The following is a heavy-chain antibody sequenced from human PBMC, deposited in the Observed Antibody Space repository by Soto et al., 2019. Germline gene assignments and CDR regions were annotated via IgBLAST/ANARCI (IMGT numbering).Heavy chain of an antibody. Sequence: GESMKISCKGSGYSFTSYWIGWVRQMPGKGLEWMGIIYPGDSDTRYSPSFQGQVTISADKSISTAYLQWSSLKASDTAMYYCGRLAKATRSGVDYYYYYYMDVWGKGTTVTVSS. J-gene: IGHJ6*03. D-gene: IGHD6-19*01. V-gene: IGHV5-51*01. CDR2: IYPGDSDT. CDR3: GRLAKATRSGVDYYYYYYMDV. CDR1: GYSFTSYW.